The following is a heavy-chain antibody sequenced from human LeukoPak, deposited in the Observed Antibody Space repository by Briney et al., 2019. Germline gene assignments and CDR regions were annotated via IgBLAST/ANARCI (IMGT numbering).Heavy chain of an antibody. J-gene: IGHJ4*02. V-gene: IGHV3-23*01. Sequence: GGALRLPCAPSGFTVGSNYMRGVRQAPGRGGEGVATLSGSGAGTYYSDSVQGRFTISRDNSKRTLFLQMHSLRAEDTAFYYSATVELGVDTFFDYWGQGTLVTVSS. D-gene: IGHD3-3*01. CDR1: GFTVGSNY. CDR3: ATVELGVDTFFDY. CDR2: LSGSGAGT.